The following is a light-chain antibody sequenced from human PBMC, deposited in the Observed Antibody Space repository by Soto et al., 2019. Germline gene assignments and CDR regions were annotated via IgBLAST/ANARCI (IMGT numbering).Light chain of an antibody. J-gene: IGKJ5*01. CDR3: QQYGSSIT. Sequence: EIVLTQSPGTLSLSPGERATLSSRASQSVPRSYLAWYQQKPGQAPRLLIYGTSSRATGIPDRFSGSGSGTDFTLTISRLEPEDFAVFYCQQYGSSITFGQGTRREI. CDR1: QSVPRSY. CDR2: GTS. V-gene: IGKV3-20*01.